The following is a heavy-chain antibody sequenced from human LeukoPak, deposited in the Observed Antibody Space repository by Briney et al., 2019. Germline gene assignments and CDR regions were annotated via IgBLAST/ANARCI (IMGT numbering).Heavy chain of an antibody. CDR2: ISSGSSTT. CDR1: GFTFSSYS. V-gene: IGHV3-48*02. D-gene: IGHD6-19*01. J-gene: IGHJ4*02. Sequence: PGGSLRLSCAASGFTFSSYSMNWVRQAPGKGLEWVSYISSGSSTTYYADSVKGRFTISRDNAKNSLFLQMDSLRDEDTAVYYCARTRSGPFDYWGQGTLVTVSS. CDR3: ARTRSGPFDY.